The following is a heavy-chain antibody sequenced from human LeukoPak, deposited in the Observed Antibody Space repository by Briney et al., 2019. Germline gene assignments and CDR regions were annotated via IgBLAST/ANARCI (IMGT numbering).Heavy chain of an antibody. V-gene: IGHV4-39*01. CDR3: ARYRYDGSAYPPRGRYFDY. CDR1: GDSISSSSYL. J-gene: IGHJ4*02. CDR2: IYYSGST. D-gene: IGHD3-22*01. Sequence: PSETLSLTCTVSGDSISSSSYLWGWIRQPPRKGLEWIGIIYYSGSTSYNPSLKSRVTISVDTSKNQFSLRLSSVTAADTALYYCARYRYDGSAYPPRGRYFDYWGQGTLVTVSS.